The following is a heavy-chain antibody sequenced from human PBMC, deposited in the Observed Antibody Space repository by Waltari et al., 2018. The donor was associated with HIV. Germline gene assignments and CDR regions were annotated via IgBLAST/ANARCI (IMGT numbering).Heavy chain of an antibody. V-gene: IGHV3-33*01. J-gene: IGHJ4*02. D-gene: IGHD6-6*01. CDR2: FWSDGAEI. CDR3: ARGYSSSRWIPLYH. Sequence: QVQLVESGGGVVQPGTSLTLSCAVSGFSFSNFASHWVRQSPGKRLEWLAVFWSDGAEISYADSVKGRFTISKDSSQKTLYLHLTSLRAEDTALYYCARGYSSSRWIPLYHWGRGTLVTVSS. CDR1: GFSFSNFA.